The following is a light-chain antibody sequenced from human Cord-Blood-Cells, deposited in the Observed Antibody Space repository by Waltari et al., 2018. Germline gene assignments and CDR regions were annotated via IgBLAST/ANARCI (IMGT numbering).Light chain of an antibody. CDR2: GNS. Sequence: QSVLPQPPPLSGAPGQRVTIPCPGSRSNIRSGSDEHWYQQLPATAPKHLIYGNSNRPTGVPDRFSGAKSGTSACLAITGLQAEEEADYYCQSYDSSLSGWVFGGGTKLTVL. CDR3: QSYDSSLSGWV. CDR1: RSNIRSGSD. J-gene: IGLJ3*02. V-gene: IGLV1-40*01.